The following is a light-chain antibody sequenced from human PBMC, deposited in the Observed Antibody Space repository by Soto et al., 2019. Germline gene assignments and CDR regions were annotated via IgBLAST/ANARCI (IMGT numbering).Light chain of an antibody. CDR2: DVN. V-gene: IGLV2-14*03. CDR3: SSYTSSPTYV. CDR1: SSDVGNFDL. Sequence: QAVVTQPASVSGSPGQSITISCTGTSSDVGNFDLVSWYQQHPGEAPKLMIYDVNNRPSGVSDRFSGSKSGNTASLTISGLQAEDEADYYCSSYTSSPTYVFGTGTKLTVL. J-gene: IGLJ1*01.